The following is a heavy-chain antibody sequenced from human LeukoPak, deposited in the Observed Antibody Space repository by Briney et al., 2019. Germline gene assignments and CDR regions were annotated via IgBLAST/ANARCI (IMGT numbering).Heavy chain of an antibody. CDR3: ARQTAMGRSGDY. Sequence: GESLKISCKVSGYSFTSYWIGWVRQMPGKGLEWMGIIDPSDSDIRYTPSFQGQVTISADKSLSTAYLQWNSLKASDTAIYYCARQTAMGRSGDYWGQGTLVTVSS. CDR1: GYSFTSYW. V-gene: IGHV5-51*01. J-gene: IGHJ4*02. D-gene: IGHD7-27*01. CDR2: IDPSDSDI.